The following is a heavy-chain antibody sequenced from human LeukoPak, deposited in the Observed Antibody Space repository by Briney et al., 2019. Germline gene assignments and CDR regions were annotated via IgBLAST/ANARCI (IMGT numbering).Heavy chain of an antibody. D-gene: IGHD3-22*01. CDR2: INPSGGST. CDR1: GYTFTSYY. J-gene: IGHJ4*02. V-gene: IGHV1-46*03. CDR3: ARDYYDSSGRDY. Sequence: ASVKVSCKASGYTFTSYYMHWVRQAPGQGLEWMGIINPSGGSTIYAQKLQGRVTMTRDTSTSTVYMELSSLRSEDTAVYYCARDYYDSSGRDYWGQGTPVTLSS.